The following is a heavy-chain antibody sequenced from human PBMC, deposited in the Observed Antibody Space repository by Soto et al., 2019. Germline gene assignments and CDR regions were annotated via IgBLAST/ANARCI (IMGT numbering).Heavy chain of an antibody. V-gene: IGHV4-34*01. D-gene: IGHD6-13*01. J-gene: IGHJ4*01. CDR2: INHSGST. Sequence: QVQLQQWGAGLLKPSETLSLTCAVFGGSFSDYYWSWIRQPPGKGLEWIGEINHSGSTNYNPSLKSRVTISVDTSKNQCSLKLSSVTAADSAVYYCGGITVAHWGQGTQVTVSS. CDR3: GGITVAH. CDR1: GGSFSDYY.